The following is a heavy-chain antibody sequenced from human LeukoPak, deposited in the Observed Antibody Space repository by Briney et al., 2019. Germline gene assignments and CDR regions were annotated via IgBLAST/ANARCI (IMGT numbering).Heavy chain of an antibody. CDR2: ISYDGNNK. CDR3: AKESRRITMVRGVGDGNIYFDY. J-gene: IGHJ4*02. CDR1: GFTFSSYG. D-gene: IGHD3-10*01. V-gene: IGHV3-30*18. Sequence: GGSLRLSCAASGFTFSSYGMHWVRQAPGKGLEWVALISYDGNNKNYADSVKGRFTISRDNSKNTLYLQMTSLRAEDTAMYYCAKESRRITMVRGVGDGNIYFDYWGQGTPVTVSS.